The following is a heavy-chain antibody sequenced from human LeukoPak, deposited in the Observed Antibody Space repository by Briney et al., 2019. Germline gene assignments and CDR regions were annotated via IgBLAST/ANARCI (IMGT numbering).Heavy chain of an antibody. D-gene: IGHD3-22*01. J-gene: IGHJ4*02. CDR2: ISAYNGNT. V-gene: IGHV1-18*01. CDR1: GYTFTSYG. CDR3: ASESSYYYDSSGSLDY. Sequence: ASVTVSCKASGYTFTSYGISWVRQAPGQGLEWMGWISAYNGNTNYAQKLQGRVTMTTDTSTSTAYMELRSLRSDDTAVYYCASESSYYYDSSGSLDYWGQGTLVTVSS.